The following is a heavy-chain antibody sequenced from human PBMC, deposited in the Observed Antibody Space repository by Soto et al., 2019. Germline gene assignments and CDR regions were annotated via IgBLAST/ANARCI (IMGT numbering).Heavy chain of an antibody. CDR3: ARDVTRNYDFWSGYYRGGDYGMDV. Sequence: QVQLVQSGAEVKKPGASVKVSCKASGYTFTSYGISWVRQAPGQGREWMGWISAYNGNTNYAQKLQGRVTMTTDTSTSTAYMELRSLRADDTAVYYCARDVTRNYDFWSGYYRGGDYGMDVWGQGTTVTVSS. V-gene: IGHV1-18*04. J-gene: IGHJ6*02. D-gene: IGHD3-3*01. CDR2: ISAYNGNT. CDR1: GYTFTSYG.